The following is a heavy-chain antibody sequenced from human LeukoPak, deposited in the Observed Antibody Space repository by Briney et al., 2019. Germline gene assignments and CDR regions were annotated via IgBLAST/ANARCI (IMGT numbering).Heavy chain of an antibody. D-gene: IGHD3-3*01. J-gene: IGHJ4*02. CDR3: ARGTTWSPLGFDY. Sequence: PGGSLRLSCAASDFTFSTYNMHWVRQAPGKGLEWVSTISSNTDSYIYYANSVRGRFTISRDNAKNSLYLQMNSLRAEDTAVYFCARGTTWSPLGFDYWGQGTLVTVSS. CDR2: ISSNTDSYI. V-gene: IGHV3-21*01. CDR1: DFTFSTYN.